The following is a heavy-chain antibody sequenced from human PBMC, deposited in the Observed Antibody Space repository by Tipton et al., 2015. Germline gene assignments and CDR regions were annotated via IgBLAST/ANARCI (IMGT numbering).Heavy chain of an antibody. D-gene: IGHD3-3*01. Sequence: TLSLTCIVSGGSLNRSDDYWGWVRQPPGKGLEWIGSFSYSGNTYYNPSLKSRVTIFVDASKNYLSLKLTSVTAADTAVYFCVRQVFVRLLGPLPNYFDPWGQGALVTVSS. J-gene: IGHJ5*02. V-gene: IGHV4-39*02. CDR1: GGSLNRSDDY. CDR2: FSYSGNT. CDR3: VRQVFVRLLGPLPNYFDP.